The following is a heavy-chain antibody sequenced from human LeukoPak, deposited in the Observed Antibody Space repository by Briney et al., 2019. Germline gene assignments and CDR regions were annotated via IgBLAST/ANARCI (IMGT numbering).Heavy chain of an antibody. J-gene: IGHJ3*02. D-gene: IGHD3-3*01. CDR3: AREDVLRFLEWLYRGAFDI. CDR1: GGSLSSSSYY. V-gene: IGHV4-39*07. Sequence: SETLSLTCTVSGGSLSSSSYYWGWIRQPPGKGLEWIGSIYYSGSTYYNPSLKSRVTISVDTSKNQFSLKLSSVTAADTAVYYCAREDVLRFLEWLYRGAFDIWGQGTMVTVSS. CDR2: IYYSGST.